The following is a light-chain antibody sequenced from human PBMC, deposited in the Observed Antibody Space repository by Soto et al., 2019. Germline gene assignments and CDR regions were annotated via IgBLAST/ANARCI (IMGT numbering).Light chain of an antibody. V-gene: IGKV3-11*01. CDR3: QQSSDWTKT. J-gene: IGKJ2*01. Sequence: EVVLTQSPATLSLSPGERATLSCRASQSVSSSLAWYQPRPGQAPRLLIYDASSRATGIPARFSGGGSGTAYTHTISTLEPEVFAVYYCQQSSDWTKTFGRWSMLE. CDR1: QSVSSS. CDR2: DAS.